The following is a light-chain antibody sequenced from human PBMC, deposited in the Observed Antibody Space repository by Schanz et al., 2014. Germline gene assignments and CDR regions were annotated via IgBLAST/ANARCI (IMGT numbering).Light chain of an antibody. CDR1: QSVSSN. V-gene: IGKV3-15*01. Sequence: EIVMTQSPATLSVSPGERATLSCRASQSVSSNLAWYQQKPGQAPRLLIYGASTRAIGIPARFSGSGSGTEFTLTISRLEPEDFAVYYCQQHDFSLVTFGGGTKVEIK. CDR3: QQHDFSLVT. CDR2: GAS. J-gene: IGKJ4*01.